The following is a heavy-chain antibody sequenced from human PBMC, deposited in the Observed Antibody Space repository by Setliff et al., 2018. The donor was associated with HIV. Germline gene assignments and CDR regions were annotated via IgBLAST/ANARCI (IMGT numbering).Heavy chain of an antibody. CDR1: GFTFTDYW. Sequence: PGESLKLSCKGSGFTFTDYWIGWVRQMPEKGLEWMGIIYPDDSDTRYSPSFQGQVTLSADKSINTTYLQWSSLKASDTAMYYCATLVGTNGVVWFDPWGQGTLVTVSS. CDR3: ATLVGTNGVVWFDP. J-gene: IGHJ5*01. D-gene: IGHD1-26*01. CDR2: IYPDDSDT. V-gene: IGHV5-51*01.